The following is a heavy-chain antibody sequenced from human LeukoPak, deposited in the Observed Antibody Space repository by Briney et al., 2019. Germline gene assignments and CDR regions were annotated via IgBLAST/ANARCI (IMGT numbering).Heavy chain of an antibody. D-gene: IGHD3-22*01. CDR3: ARRRYYDSSGYSHDAFDI. Sequence: ASVKVSCKVSGYTLTELSMHWVRQAPGKGLEWMGGFDPEDGETIYAQKFQGRVTMTEDTSTDTAYMELSSLKASDTAMYYCARRRYYDSSGYSHDAFDIWGQGTMVTVSS. CDR1: GYTLTELS. V-gene: IGHV1-24*01. J-gene: IGHJ3*02. CDR2: FDPEDGET.